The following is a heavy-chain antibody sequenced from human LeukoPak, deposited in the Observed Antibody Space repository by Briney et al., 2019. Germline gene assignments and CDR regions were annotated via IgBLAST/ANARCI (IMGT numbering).Heavy chain of an antibody. Sequence: QSGGSLRLSCAASGFTFSGFVISWVRQAPGKGPQWDADISGSGGSTYYADSVKGRFSVSRDNSKNMVYLELNSLRAEDTAVYYCAKNHEHGRYAGFDFWAEGALVAVSS. D-gene: IGHD2-2*01. CDR3: AKNHEHGRYAGFDF. V-gene: IGHV3-23*01. CDR2: ISGSGGST. CDR1: GFTFSGFV. J-gene: IGHJ3*01.